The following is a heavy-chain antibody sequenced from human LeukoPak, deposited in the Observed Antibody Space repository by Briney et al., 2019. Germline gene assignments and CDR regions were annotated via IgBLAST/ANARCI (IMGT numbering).Heavy chain of an antibody. CDR2: IYYGGST. V-gene: IGHV4-39*07. CDR3: ARDRDYYDSSGYISQFDY. J-gene: IGHJ4*02. D-gene: IGHD3-22*01. CDR1: GGSISSYY. Sequence: PSETLSLTCTVSGGSISSYYWGWIRQPPGKGLEWIGSIYYGGSTYYNPSLKRRVTISVDTSKNQLSLKLSSVTAADTAVYYCARDRDYYDSSGYISQFDYWGQGTRVTVSS.